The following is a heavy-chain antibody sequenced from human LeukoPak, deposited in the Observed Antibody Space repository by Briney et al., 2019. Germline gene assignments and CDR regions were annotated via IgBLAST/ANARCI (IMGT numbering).Heavy chain of an antibody. D-gene: IGHD2-2*01. V-gene: IGHV3-9*01. Sequence: GGSLRLSCAASGFTFDDYAMHWVRQAPGKGLEWVSGISWNSGSIGYADSVKGRFTISRDNAKNSLYLQMNSLRAEDTALYYCAKGYCSSTSCYGDYWGQGTLVTVSS. CDR2: ISWNSGSI. CDR3: AKGYCSSTSCYGDY. CDR1: GFTFDDYA. J-gene: IGHJ4*02.